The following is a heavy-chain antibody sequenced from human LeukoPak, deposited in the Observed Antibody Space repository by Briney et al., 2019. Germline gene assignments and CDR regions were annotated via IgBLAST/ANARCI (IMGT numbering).Heavy chain of an antibody. Sequence: KAGGSLRLSCAASGFIFRNYGMHWVRQAPGKGLEWVAAISYDGSREYYADSVKGRFTISRDNSKNTLYLQINSLRAEDTAVYYCARAGPYGSGSYCAYWGHGTLVTVSS. V-gene: IGHV3-30*03. CDR1: GFIFRNYG. J-gene: IGHJ4*01. CDR2: ISYDGSRE. CDR3: ARAGPYGSGSYCAY. D-gene: IGHD3-10*01.